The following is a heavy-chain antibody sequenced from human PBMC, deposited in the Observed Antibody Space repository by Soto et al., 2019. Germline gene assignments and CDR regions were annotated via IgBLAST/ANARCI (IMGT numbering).Heavy chain of an antibody. J-gene: IGHJ6*03. CDR1: GGSISSYY. D-gene: IGHD3-10*01. Sequence: SETLSLTCTVSGGSISSYYWSWIRQPPGKGLEWIGYIYYSGSTNYNPSLKSRVTISVDTSKNQFSLKLSSVTAADTAVYYCARASDSGSWYYYMDVWGKGTTVTVSS. CDR3: ARASDSGSWYYYMDV. CDR2: IYYSGST. V-gene: IGHV4-59*01.